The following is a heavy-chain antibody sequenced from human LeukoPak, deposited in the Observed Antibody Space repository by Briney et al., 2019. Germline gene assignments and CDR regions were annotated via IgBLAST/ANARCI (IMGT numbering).Heavy chain of an antibody. CDR3: AKDVNLTPTDILALDVTPYY. CDR1: GFTFSSYA. V-gene: IGHV3-23*01. CDR2: ISGSGGST. D-gene: IGHD3-9*01. J-gene: IGHJ4*02. Sequence: QPGGSLRLSCAASGFTFSSYAMSWVRQAPGKGLEWVSGISGSGGSTYYADSVKGRFTISRDNSKNTLFLQMNSLRAEDTAVYYCAKDVNLTPTDILALDVTPYYWGQGTLVTVSS.